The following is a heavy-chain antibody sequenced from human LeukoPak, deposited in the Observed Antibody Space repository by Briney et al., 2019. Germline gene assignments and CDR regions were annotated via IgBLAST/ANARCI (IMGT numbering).Heavy chain of an antibody. Sequence: GGSLRLSCAASGFTFSSYSMNWVRQAPGKGLEWVSYISSSGSTIYYADSVKGRFTISRDNAKNSLYLQMSSLRAEDTAVYYCASGGYYDSSGYYGAFGIWGQGTMVTVSS. J-gene: IGHJ3*02. D-gene: IGHD3-22*01. CDR3: ASGGYYDSSGYYGAFGI. V-gene: IGHV3-48*04. CDR2: ISSSGSTI. CDR1: GFTFSSYS.